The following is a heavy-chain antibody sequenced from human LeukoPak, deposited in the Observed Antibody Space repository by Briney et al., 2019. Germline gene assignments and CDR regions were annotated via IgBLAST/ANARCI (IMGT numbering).Heavy chain of an antibody. D-gene: IGHD3-22*01. J-gene: IGHJ3*02. CDR3: AKDRYYYDSSGFDAFDI. CDR1: GFTFSSYW. V-gene: IGHV3-74*01. Sequence: GGSLRLSCAASGFTFSSYWMHWVRQAPGKGLVWVSRINSDGSSTSYADSVKGRYTISRDNAKNTLYLQMNSLRAEDTAVYYCAKDRYYYDSSGFDAFDIWGQGTMVTVSS. CDR2: INSDGSST.